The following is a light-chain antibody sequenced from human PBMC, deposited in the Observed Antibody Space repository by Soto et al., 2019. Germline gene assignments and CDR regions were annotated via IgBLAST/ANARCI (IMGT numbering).Light chain of an antibody. Sequence: QSVLTQPASVSGSPGQSITISCTGTSSDVGGYNYVSWYQQHPGKAPKLMIYEVSNRPSGVSNRFSGSKSGNTASLTISGLPAEDEADYYCSSYTSRSTLDYVFGSGTKLTVL. CDR2: EVS. CDR3: SSYTSRSTLDYV. V-gene: IGLV2-14*01. CDR1: SSDVGGYNY. J-gene: IGLJ1*01.